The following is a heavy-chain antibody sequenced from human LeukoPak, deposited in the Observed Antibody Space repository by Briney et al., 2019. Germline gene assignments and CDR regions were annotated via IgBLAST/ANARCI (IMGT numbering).Heavy chain of an antibody. D-gene: IGHD2-2*02. CDR1: GGSISSYY. J-gene: IGHJ4*02. Sequence: PSETLSLTCTVSGGSISSYYWSWIRQPPGKGQEWIGYIYYSGSTNYNPSLKSRVTISVDTSKNQFSLKLSSVTAADTAVYYCASSRLGYCSSTSCYTKYYFDYWGQGTLVTVSS. V-gene: IGHV4-59*01. CDR3: ASSRLGYCSSTSCYTKYYFDY. CDR2: IYYSGST.